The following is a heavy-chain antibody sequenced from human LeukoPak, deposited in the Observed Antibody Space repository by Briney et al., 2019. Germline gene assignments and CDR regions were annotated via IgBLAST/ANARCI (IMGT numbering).Heavy chain of an antibody. J-gene: IGHJ4*02. V-gene: IGHV3-23*01. D-gene: IGHD3-10*01. CDR2: ICVTACTT. CDR3: AKESFGMVRGVH. Sequence: SAICVTACTTYYPHSVKRRFTMSRDNSKNTLDLQMKSLRGEDRGVYYCAKESFGMVRGVHWGQGTLVTVSS.